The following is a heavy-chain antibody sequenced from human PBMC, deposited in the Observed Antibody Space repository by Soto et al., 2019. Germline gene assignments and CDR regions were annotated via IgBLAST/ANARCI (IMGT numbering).Heavy chain of an antibody. CDR1: GGSFSGYY. Sequence: SETLSLTCAVYGGSFSGYYWSWIRQPPGKGLEWIGDIYYSGSTNYNPSLKSRVTISVDTSKNQFSLKLSSVTAADTAVYYCARHGSRYCSGGSCSLDPWGQGTLVTVSS. J-gene: IGHJ5*02. CDR3: ARHGSRYCSGGSCSLDP. V-gene: IGHV4-34*01. D-gene: IGHD2-15*01. CDR2: IYYSGST.